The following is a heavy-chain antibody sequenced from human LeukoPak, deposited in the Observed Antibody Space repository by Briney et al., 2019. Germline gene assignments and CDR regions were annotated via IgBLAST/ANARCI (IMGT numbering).Heavy chain of an antibody. D-gene: IGHD1-26*01. CDR2: ISRSTSYI. J-gene: IGHJ4*02. CDR1: GFTFSDFS. V-gene: IGHV3-21*01. CDR3: ARRSGNYCDY. Sequence: PGGSLRLSCAASGFTFSDFSLSWVRQAPGKGLEWVSSISRSTSYIYYADSVKGRFTIFRDNAKNSLYLQMNSLRAEDTAVYYCARRSGNYCDYWGQGTLVTVSS.